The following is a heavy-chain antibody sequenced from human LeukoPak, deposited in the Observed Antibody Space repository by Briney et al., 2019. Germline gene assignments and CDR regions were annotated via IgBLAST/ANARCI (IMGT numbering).Heavy chain of an antibody. CDR1: GFTFSSYA. CDR2: ISGGGSST. Sequence: GGSLRLSCAASGFTFSSYAMSWVRQAPGKGLEWVSAISGGGSSTYYADSVKGRLTISRDNSKNTLDLQMNSLRAEDTAVYYCAKGGDDFWSGYSDYWGQGTLVTVSS. V-gene: IGHV3-23*01. CDR3: AKGGDDFWSGYSDY. J-gene: IGHJ4*02. D-gene: IGHD3-3*01.